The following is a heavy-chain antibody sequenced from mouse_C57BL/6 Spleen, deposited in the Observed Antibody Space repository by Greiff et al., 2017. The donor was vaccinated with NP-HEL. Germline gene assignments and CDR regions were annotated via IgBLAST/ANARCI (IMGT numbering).Heavy chain of an antibody. J-gene: IGHJ4*01. CDR2: ISSGSSTI. CDR1: GFTFSDYG. CDR3: ANYYEDYYAMDY. V-gene: IGHV5-17*01. Sequence: EVQLVESGGGLVKPGGSLKLSCAASGFTFSDYGMHWVRQAPEKGLEWVAYISSGSSTIYYADTVKGRFTISRDNAKNTLFLQMTSLRSKDTAMYYCANYYEDYYAMDYWGQRTSVTVSS. D-gene: IGHD2-4*01.